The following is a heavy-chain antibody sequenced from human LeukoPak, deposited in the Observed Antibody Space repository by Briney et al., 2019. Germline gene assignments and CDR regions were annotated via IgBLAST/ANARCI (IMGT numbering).Heavy chain of an antibody. Sequence: TGGSLRLSCVASGFTFSSYEMSWVRQDPGKGLEGVSEISGSGTTIFYADSVKGRFTVSRDNAKNSLYLQMNSLRVEDTAVYFCARELSRQLPLDYWGQGTLVTVSS. CDR2: ISGSGTTI. D-gene: IGHD5-18*01. V-gene: IGHV3-48*03. CDR3: ARELSRQLPLDY. CDR1: GFTFSSYE. J-gene: IGHJ4*02.